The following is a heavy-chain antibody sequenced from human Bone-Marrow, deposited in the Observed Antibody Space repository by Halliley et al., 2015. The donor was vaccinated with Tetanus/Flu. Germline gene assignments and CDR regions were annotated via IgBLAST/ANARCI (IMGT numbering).Heavy chain of an antibody. CDR3: ASGTNGGVYYLDY. D-gene: IGHD3-16*01. V-gene: IGHV4-30-4*01. Sequence: EWIGYIYSNGSTYYNPSLKSRVTISEDTSKNQVSLKLGSVTAADTAVYSCASGTNGGVYYLDYWGQGTLVTVSS. J-gene: IGHJ4*02. CDR2: IYSNGST.